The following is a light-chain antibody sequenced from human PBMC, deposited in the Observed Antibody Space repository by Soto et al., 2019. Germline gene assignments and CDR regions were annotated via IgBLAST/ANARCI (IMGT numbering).Light chain of an antibody. CDR3: QHYNSYSEA. CDR2: KAS. Sequence: DIQMTQSPSTLSGSVGDRVTITCRASQTISSWLAWYQQKPGKAPKLLIYKASTLKSGVPSRFSGSGSGTEFTLTISSLQPDDFETYYCQHYNSYSEAFGQGTNVELK. V-gene: IGKV1-5*03. CDR1: QTISSW. J-gene: IGKJ1*01.